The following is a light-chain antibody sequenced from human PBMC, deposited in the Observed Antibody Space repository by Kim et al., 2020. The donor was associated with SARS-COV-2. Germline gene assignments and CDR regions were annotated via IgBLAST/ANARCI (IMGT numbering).Light chain of an antibody. CDR2: QDS. J-gene: IGLJ2*01. CDR1: KLGDKY. V-gene: IGLV3-1*01. Sequence: VSPGQSASITCYGDKLGDKYACWYQQKPGQSPVLVIYQDSKRPSGIPERFSGSNSGNTATLTISGTQAMDEADYYCQAWDSSTVVFGGGTQLTVL. CDR3: QAWDSSTVV.